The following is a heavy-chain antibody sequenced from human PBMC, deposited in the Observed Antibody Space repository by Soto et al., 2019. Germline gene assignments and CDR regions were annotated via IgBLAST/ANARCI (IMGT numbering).Heavy chain of an antibody. CDR2: IIPIFGTA. D-gene: IGHD3-22*01. J-gene: IGHJ3*02. CDR1: GGTFSSCA. V-gene: IGHV1-69*13. Sequence: SVNVSCKASGGTFSSCAISWVRQGPGQGLEWMGGIIPIFGTANHAQKFQGRVTITADESTSTAYMELSSLRSEDTAVYYCARASSGGYYYDAFDIWGQGTMVTVSS. CDR3: ARASSGGYYYDAFDI.